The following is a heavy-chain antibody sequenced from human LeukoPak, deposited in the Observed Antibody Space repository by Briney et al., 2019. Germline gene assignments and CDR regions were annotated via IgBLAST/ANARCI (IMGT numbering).Heavy chain of an antibody. D-gene: IGHD3-10*01. CDR3: ARSITMVRGVDY. J-gene: IGHJ4*02. CDR1: GYTFTSYG. V-gene: IGHV1-18*01. CDR2: ISAYNGNT. Sequence: ASVKVSCKASGYTFTSYGTSWVRQAPGQGLEWMGWISAYNGNTNYAQKLQGRVTMTTDTSTSTAYMELRSLRSEDTAVYYCARSITMVRGVDYWGQGTLVTVSS.